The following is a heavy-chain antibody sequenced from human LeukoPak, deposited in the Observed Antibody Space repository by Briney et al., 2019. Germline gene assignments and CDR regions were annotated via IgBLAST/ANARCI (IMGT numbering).Heavy chain of an antibody. CDR1: GFTLSRYA. D-gene: IGHD6-13*01. CDR2: ISGSGGST. CDR3: AKSPRGSWYPFDY. Sequence: SGGSLTLSCAASGFTLSRYAMSWVRQAPGKGLEWVSAISGSGGSTYYADSVKGRFTISRDNSKNTLYLQMNSLRAEDTAVYYCAKSPRGSWYPFDYWGQGTLVTVSS. J-gene: IGHJ4*02. V-gene: IGHV3-23*01.